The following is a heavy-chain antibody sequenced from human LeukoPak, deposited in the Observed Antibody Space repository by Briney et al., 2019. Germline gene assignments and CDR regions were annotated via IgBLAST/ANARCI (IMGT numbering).Heavy chain of an antibody. J-gene: IGHJ4*02. Sequence: GGSLRLSCAASGFTFSSYGMHWVRQAPGKGLEWVSSISSSSSYIYYADSVKGRFTISRDNAKNSLYLQMNSLRAEDTAVYYCARGFGGSDFDYWGQGTLVTVSS. CDR3: ARGFGGSDFDY. V-gene: IGHV3-21*01. CDR1: GFTFSSYG. CDR2: ISSSSSYI. D-gene: IGHD3-10*01.